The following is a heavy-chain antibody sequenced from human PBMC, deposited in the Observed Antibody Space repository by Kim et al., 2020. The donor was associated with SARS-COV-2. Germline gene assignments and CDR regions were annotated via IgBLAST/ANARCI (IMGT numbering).Heavy chain of an antibody. CDR1: GFTFSSYA. J-gene: IGHJ3*02. CDR2: ISGSGGST. D-gene: IGHD3-10*01. Sequence: GGSLRLSCAASGFTFSSYAMSWVRQAPGKGLEWVSAISGSGGSTYYADSVKGRFTISRDNSKNTLYLQMNSLRAEDTAVYYCAKPGTLLYYYGSGDAFDIWGQGTMVTVSS. CDR3: AKPGTLLYYYGSGDAFDI. V-gene: IGHV3-23*01.